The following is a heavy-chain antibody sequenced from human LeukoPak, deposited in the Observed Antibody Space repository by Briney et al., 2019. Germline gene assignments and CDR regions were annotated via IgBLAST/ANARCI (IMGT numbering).Heavy chain of an antibody. CDR2: INPNSGGT. CDR3: ARDKYQLTHWFDP. D-gene: IGHD2-2*01. CDR1: GYTFTGYY. V-gene: IGHV1-2*06. J-gene: IGHJ5*02. Sequence: ASVTVSCKASGYTFTGYYMHWVRQAPGQGLEWMGRINPNSGGTNYAQKFQGRVTMTRDTSISTAYMELSRLRSDDTAVYYCARDKYQLTHWFDPWGQGTLVTVSS.